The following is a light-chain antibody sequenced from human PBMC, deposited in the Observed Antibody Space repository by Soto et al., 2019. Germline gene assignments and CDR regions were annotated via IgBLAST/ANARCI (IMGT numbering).Light chain of an antibody. CDR1: QDINTY. Sequence: DIQMTQSPSSLSASVGDRVTITCQASQDINTYLNWYQQKPGKAPKLLIYDASKLETGVPSRFSGGRSGTDFTLTVTSLQPEAIATYFCQHYDNLLLTFGGGTKVEL. J-gene: IGKJ4*01. CDR2: DAS. V-gene: IGKV1-33*01. CDR3: QHYDNLLLT.